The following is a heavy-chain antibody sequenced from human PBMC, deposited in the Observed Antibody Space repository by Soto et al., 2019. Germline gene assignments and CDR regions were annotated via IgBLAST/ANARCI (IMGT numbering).Heavy chain of an antibody. CDR3: ARGGRIVDTGIGYYYYHAMDV. J-gene: IGHJ6*02. V-gene: IGHV4-59*01. CDR2: ISYSGTT. Sequence: SETLSLTCNVSGSISTYYLMWIRQPPGKGLEWIGYISYSGTTNYSPSLENRVTISIDTSKKQLSLKLSSVTTADTAVYYCARGGRIVDTGIGYYYYHAMDVWGQGTTVTVSS. D-gene: IGHD5-18*01. CDR1: GSISTYY.